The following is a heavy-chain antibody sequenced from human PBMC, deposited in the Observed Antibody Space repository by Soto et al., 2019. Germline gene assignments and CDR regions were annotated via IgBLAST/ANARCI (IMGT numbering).Heavy chain of an antibody. CDR2: IIPLFGTA. CDR1: GGTFSTYG. CDR3: ARGVHYDSSGYYYFY. D-gene: IGHD3-22*01. V-gene: IGHV1-69*13. Sequence: SLKVSCKAAGGTFSTYGIDWVRQAPGQGLEWMGGIIPLFGTAKYAQNFQGRITITADESTNTAYMELRSLRSQDTAVYYCARGVHYDSSGYYYFYWGQGTLVTVSS. J-gene: IGHJ4*02.